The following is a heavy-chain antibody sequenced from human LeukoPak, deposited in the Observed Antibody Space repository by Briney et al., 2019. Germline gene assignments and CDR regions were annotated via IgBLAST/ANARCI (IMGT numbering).Heavy chain of an antibody. J-gene: IGHJ4*02. V-gene: IGHV5-51*01. CDR3: ARQDSSRYDY. CDR1: GYSFTNYW. CDR2: IYPGDSDT. D-gene: IGHD3-22*01. Sequence: GESLKISCQASGYSFTNYWIGWVRQMLGKGLEWMGIIYPGDSDTRYSPSFQGQVTISADKSITTAYLQWSSLKASDTAIYYCARQDSSRYDYWGQGTLVTVSS.